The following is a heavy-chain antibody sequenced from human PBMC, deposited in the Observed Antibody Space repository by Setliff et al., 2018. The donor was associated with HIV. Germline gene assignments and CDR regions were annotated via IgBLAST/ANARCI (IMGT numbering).Heavy chain of an antibody. CDR2: IYPRDSDA. CDR3: ARQHIKRCGPTGGVEY. V-gene: IGHV5-51*01. CDR1: GYSFDIYW. J-gene: IGHJ4*02. Sequence: GESLKISCNTSGYSFDIYWIGWVRQMPGKGLEWVAVIYPRDSDARYSPSFQGQVTISVDKSSSAPYLQWSSLKASATARVCCARQHIKRCGPTGGVEYWGQGALVTVSS. D-gene: IGHD2-8*02.